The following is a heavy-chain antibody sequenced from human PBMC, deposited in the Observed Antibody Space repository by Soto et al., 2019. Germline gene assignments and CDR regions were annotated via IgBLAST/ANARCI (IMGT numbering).Heavy chain of an antibody. Sequence: GGSLRLSCSVSGFIFSSYGFHWVRQTAGKGLEWVALISYDGVIQYYADSVEGRFTISRDNSKNTLYLQMNSLRVEDTAVYYCASYRTPAVVVPAAIDYWGQGTRVTVSS. CDR1: GFIFSSYG. J-gene: IGHJ4*02. CDR2: ISYDGVIQ. D-gene: IGHD2-2*01. CDR3: ASYRTPAVVVPAAIDY. V-gene: IGHV3-30-3*01.